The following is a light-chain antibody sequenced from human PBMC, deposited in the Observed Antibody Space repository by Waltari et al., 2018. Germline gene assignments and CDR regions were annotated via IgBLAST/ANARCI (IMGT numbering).Light chain of an antibody. J-gene: IGLJ2*01. V-gene: IGLV3-19*01. CDR1: SLRTYY. CDR3: NSRDSSGNHVL. CDR2: GKN. Sequence: SSDLTQDPAVSVALGQPVSITCHGDSLRTYYASWYQQRPGQAPVLVIYGKNNRPSGIPDRFSGSSSGNTASLTISGAQAEDEADYYCNSRDSSGNHVLFGGGTKLTVL.